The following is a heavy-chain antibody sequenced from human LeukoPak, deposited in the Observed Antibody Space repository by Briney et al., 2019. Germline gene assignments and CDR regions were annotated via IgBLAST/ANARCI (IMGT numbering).Heavy chain of an antibody. J-gene: IGHJ4*02. V-gene: IGHV3-30-3*01. CDR2: ISYDGSNK. D-gene: IGHD6-19*01. CDR1: GFTFSNYA. CDR3: ASSGEWLVYYFDY. Sequence: GGSLRLFCAASGFTFSNYAMHWVRQAPGKGLEWVAVISYDGSNKYYADSVKGRFTISRDNSKNTLYLQMNSLRAEDTAVYYCASSGEWLVYYFDYWGQGTPVTVSS.